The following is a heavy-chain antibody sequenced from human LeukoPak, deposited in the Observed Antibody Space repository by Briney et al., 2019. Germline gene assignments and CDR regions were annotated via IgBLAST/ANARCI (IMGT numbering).Heavy chain of an antibody. D-gene: IGHD3-3*01. J-gene: IGHJ4*02. Sequence: SSETLSLTCTVSGGSITSYYWSWMRQPPGKGLECIGYIYYSGSTNYNPSLKSRVTISVETSKNQFSLKLSSVTAADTAVYYCARGYDDFWSGYYSGMGWDHWGQGTLVTVSS. CDR1: GGSITSYY. V-gene: IGHV4-59*01. CDR2: IYYSGST. CDR3: ARGYDDFWSGYYSGMGWDH.